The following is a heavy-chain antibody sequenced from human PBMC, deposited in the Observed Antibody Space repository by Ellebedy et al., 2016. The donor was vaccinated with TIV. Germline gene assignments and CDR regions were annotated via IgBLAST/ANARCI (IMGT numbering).Heavy chain of an antibody. V-gene: IGHV1-69*13. J-gene: IGHJ6*02. Sequence: AASVKVSCKASGGTFSSYAISWVRQAPGQGLEWMGGIIPTFGTTNYAQKFQGRVTITADESTGTAYMELGSLRSEDTAVYYCARGISYGILTGQRYYKYGMDVWGQGTTVTVSS. CDR1: GGTFSSYA. CDR3: ARGISYGILTGQRYYKYGMDV. D-gene: IGHD3-9*01. CDR2: IIPTFGTT.